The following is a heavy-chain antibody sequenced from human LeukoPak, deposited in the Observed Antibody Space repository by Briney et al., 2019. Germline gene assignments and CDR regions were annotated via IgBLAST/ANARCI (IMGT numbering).Heavy chain of an antibody. CDR3: ARVPVPSGYDY. Sequence: SETLSLTCTVSGGSISSYYWSWIRQPPGKGLEWIGEINHSGSTNYNPSLKSRVTISVDTSKNQFSLKLSSVTAADTAVYYCARVPVPSGYDYWGQGTLVTVSS. CDR1: GGSISSYY. D-gene: IGHD3-22*01. J-gene: IGHJ4*02. V-gene: IGHV4-34*01. CDR2: INHSGST.